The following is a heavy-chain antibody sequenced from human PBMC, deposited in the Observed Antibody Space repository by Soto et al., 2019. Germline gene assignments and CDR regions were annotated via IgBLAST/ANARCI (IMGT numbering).Heavy chain of an antibody. J-gene: IGHJ3*02. CDR1: GASIRNYF. Sequence: QVLLQESGPRLVKPSETLSLSCTISGASIRNYFWSWLRQPPGKGLEWIGQIYYSGSTNYNSSLKSRATISMDTSKNQISLRLTSVTAADTAMYYCARLQYTVVTPIDMWGQGTMVTVSS. CDR2: IYYSGST. D-gene: IGHD2-21*02. CDR3: ARLQYTVVTPIDM. V-gene: IGHV4-59*01.